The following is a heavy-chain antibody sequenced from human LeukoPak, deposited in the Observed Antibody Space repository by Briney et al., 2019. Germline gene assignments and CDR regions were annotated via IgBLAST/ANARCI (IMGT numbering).Heavy chain of an antibody. CDR1: GGSISSGSYY. CDR3: ARHKPLTTVILLYFDY. V-gene: IGHV4-61*02. CDR2: IYTSGST. Sequence: SETLSLTCTVSGGSISSGSYYWSWIRQPAGKGLEWIGRIYTSGSTNYNPSLKSRVTISVDTSKNQFSLNLTSVTAADTAVYYCARHKPLTTVILLYFDYWGQGTLVTVSS. J-gene: IGHJ4*02. D-gene: IGHD4-17*01.